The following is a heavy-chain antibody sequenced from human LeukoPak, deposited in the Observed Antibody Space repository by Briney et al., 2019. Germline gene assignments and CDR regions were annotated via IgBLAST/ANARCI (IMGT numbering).Heavy chain of an antibody. Sequence: GRSLRLSCAASGFTFSSYAMHWVRQAPGKGLEWVAVLSYDGSNKYYADSVKGRFTISRDNSKNTLYLQMNSLRAEDTAVYYCARDILTGYSRGGAYWGQGTLVTVSS. CDR3: ARDILTGYSRGGAY. V-gene: IGHV3-30*14. J-gene: IGHJ4*02. CDR2: LSYDGSNK. D-gene: IGHD3-9*01. CDR1: GFTFSSYA.